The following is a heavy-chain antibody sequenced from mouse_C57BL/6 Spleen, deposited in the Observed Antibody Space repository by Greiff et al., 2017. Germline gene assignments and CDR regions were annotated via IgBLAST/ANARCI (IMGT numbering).Heavy chain of an antibody. Sequence: VQLQQSGPELVKPGASVKISCKASGYAFSSSWMNWVKQRPGKGLEWIGRIYPGDGDTNYNGKFKGKATLTADKSSSTAYMQLSSLTSEDSAVYFCARLSLAMDYWGQGTSVTVSS. CDR2: IYPGDGDT. CDR1: GYAFSSSW. V-gene: IGHV1-82*01. CDR3: ARLSLAMDY. J-gene: IGHJ4*01.